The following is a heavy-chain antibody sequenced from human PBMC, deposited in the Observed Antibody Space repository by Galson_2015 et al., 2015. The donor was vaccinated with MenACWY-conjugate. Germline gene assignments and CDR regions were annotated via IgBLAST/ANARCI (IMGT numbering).Heavy chain of an antibody. CDR3: ARVYYDSSGYYEGAFDI. Sequence: SVKVSCKASGYTFTSYYVHWVRQAPGQGLEWMGIINPSGGSTSYAQKFQGRVTMTRDTSTSTVYMELSSLRSEDTAVYYCARVYYDSSGYYEGAFDIWGQGTMVTVSS. V-gene: IGHV1-46*01. CDR2: INPSGGST. D-gene: IGHD3-22*01. CDR1: GYTFTSYY. J-gene: IGHJ3*02.